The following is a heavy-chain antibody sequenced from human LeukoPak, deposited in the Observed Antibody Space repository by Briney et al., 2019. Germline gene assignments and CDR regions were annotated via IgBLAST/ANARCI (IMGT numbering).Heavy chain of an antibody. D-gene: IGHD3-3*01. Sequence: GRSLRLSCAASGFTFSSYAMHWVRQAPGKGLEWVAVISYGGSNKYYADSVKGRFTISRDNSKNTLYPQMNSLRAEDTAVYYCATVSRGYDFWSGYYNPYYFDYWGQGTLVTVSS. CDR3: ATVSRGYDFWSGYYNPYYFDY. CDR2: ISYGGSNK. CDR1: GFTFSSYA. J-gene: IGHJ4*02. V-gene: IGHV3-30-3*01.